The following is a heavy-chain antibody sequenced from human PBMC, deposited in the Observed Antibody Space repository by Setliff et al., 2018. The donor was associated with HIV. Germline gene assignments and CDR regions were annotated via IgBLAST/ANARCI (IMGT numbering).Heavy chain of an antibody. J-gene: IGHJ4*02. V-gene: IGHV4-4*09. CDR3: VRSPRIGVAGEFEY. CDR2: IYTSGSV. D-gene: IGHD6-19*01. Sequence: PSETLSLTCTVSGGSISSYYWSWIRQPPGKGLEWIGDIYTSGSVNYNPSLNSRVTISVDTSKNQFSLKLNSVTAADTAVYYCVRSPRIGVAGEFEYWGQGTLVTVSS. CDR1: GGSISSYY.